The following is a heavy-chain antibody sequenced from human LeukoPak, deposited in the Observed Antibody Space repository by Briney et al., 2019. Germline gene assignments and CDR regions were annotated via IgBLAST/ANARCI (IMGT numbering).Heavy chain of an antibody. CDR1: GITLSNYG. CDR2: ISDRGSRT. CDR3: AKRGVVIRVILVGFHKEAYYFDS. J-gene: IGHJ4*02. V-gene: IGHV3-23*01. Sequence: GGSLRLSCAASGITLSNYGMSWVRQAPGKGLEWVAGISDRGSRTNYADSVKGRFTISTDNPKNTLYLQMNSLRAEDTAVYFCAKRGVVIRVILVGFHKEAYYFDSWGQGALVTVSS. D-gene: IGHD3-22*01.